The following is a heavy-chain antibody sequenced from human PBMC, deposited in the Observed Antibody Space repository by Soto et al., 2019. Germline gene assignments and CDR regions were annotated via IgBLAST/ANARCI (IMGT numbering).Heavy chain of an antibody. D-gene: IGHD2-8*02. Sequence: QVQLVQSGAEVKKPGSSMKVSCKASGDTFNDYAMSWLRQAPGQGLEWVGGIIPLFGTTDYARKFQGRVTITADESTTTTYMELSSLRSDDTAVYYCARGVRETVLVRGDYYGLDVWGQGTTVTVSS. V-gene: IGHV1-69*12. J-gene: IGHJ6*02. CDR2: IIPLFGTT. CDR1: GDTFNDYA. CDR3: ARGVRETVLVRGDYYGLDV.